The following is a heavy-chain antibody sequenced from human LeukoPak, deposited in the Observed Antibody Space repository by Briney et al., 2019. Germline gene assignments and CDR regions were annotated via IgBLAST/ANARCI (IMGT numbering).Heavy chain of an antibody. Sequence: GGSLRLSCAASGFTFSSYAMSWVRQAPGKGLEWVSVISGSGGSTYFADSVEGRFTISRDNSKNTLYLLMNSLRAEDTAVYYCARRGESTSYGDYRFDYWGQGTLVTVSS. J-gene: IGHJ4*02. CDR1: GFTFSSYA. CDR3: ARRGESTSYGDYRFDY. CDR2: ISGSGGST. D-gene: IGHD4-17*01. V-gene: IGHV3-23*01.